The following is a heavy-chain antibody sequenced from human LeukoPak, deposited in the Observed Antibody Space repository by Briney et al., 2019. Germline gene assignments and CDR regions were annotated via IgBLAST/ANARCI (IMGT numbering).Heavy chain of an antibody. D-gene: IGHD3-9*01. CDR1: VYTFTIYG. J-gene: IGHJ4*02. CDR2: ISAYNGNT. V-gene: IGHV1-18*01. Sequence: ASVNVSCKASVYTFTIYGISWVRQAPGQGLEWMGWISAYNGNTNYAQKLQGRVTMTTDTSTSTAYMELRSLRSDDTAVYYCASAHYDILTGYFSPFDYWGQGTLVTVSS. CDR3: ASAHYDILTGYFSPFDY.